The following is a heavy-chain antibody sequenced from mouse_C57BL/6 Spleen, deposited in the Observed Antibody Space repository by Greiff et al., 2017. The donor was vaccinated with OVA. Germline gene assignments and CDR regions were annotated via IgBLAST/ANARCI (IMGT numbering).Heavy chain of an antibody. D-gene: IGHD2-1*01. J-gene: IGHJ4*01. V-gene: IGHV1-55*01. Sequence: VQLQQPGAELVKPGASVKMSCKASGYTFTSYWITWVKQRPGQGLEWIGDIYPGSGSTNYNEKFKSKATLTVATSSSTAYMQLSSLTSEDSAVYYCARVYYGNSGYAMDYWGQGTSVTVSS. CDR3: ARVYYGNSGYAMDY. CDR2: IYPGSGST. CDR1: GYTFTSYW.